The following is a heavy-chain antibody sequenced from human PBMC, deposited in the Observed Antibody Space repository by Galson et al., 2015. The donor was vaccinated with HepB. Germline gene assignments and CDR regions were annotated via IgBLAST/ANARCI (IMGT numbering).Heavy chain of an antibody. CDR3: ARAGYYDFWSGYSMDV. V-gene: IGHV1-69*04. J-gene: IGHJ6*04. CDR1: GGTFSSYA. Sequence: SVKVSCKASGGTFSSYAISWVRQAPGQGLEWMGRIIPILDITNYAQKFQGRVTITADKSTSTAYMELSSLRSEDTAVYYCARAGYYDFWSGYSMDVWGKGTTVTVSS. D-gene: IGHD3-3*01. CDR2: IIPILDIT.